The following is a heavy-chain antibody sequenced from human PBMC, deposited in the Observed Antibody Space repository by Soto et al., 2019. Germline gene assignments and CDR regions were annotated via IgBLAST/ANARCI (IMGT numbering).Heavy chain of an antibody. Sequence: SETLSLTCAVSGGSISSSNWWSWVRQPPGKGLEWIGEIYHSGSTNYNPSLKSRVTISVDKSKNQFSLKLSSVTAADTAVYYCARSPITIFGVVLNYYYGMDVWGQGTTVTVSS. V-gene: IGHV4-4*02. D-gene: IGHD3-3*01. J-gene: IGHJ6*02. CDR1: GGSISSSNW. CDR2: IYHSGST. CDR3: ARSPITIFGVVLNYYYGMDV.